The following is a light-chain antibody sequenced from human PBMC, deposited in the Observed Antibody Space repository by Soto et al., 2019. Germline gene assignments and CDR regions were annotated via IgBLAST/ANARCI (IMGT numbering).Light chain of an antibody. Sequence: QSALTQPASVSGSPGQSITIPCTGTNSDVGGYNYVSWYQQHPGKAPKLMIYDVSNRPSGVSNRFSGSKSGNTASLTISGLQAEDEADYYCSSYTSSSTLYVFGTGTQLTVL. CDR3: SSYTSSSTLYV. CDR1: NSDVGGYNY. CDR2: DVS. J-gene: IGLJ1*01. V-gene: IGLV2-14*01.